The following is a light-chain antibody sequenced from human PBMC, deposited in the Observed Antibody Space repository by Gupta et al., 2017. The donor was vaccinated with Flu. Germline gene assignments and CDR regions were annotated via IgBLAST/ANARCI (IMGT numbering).Light chain of an antibody. V-gene: IGLV2-14*01. CDR3: ISYTSRTSFV. CDR2: EVD. J-gene: IGLJ1*01. CDR1: SSDLNDYNS. Sequence: QSALTQPASVSGSPGQSITIPCTGTSSDLNDYNSVSWSQRHPGNAPHLIIFEVDNRSAGVSTRFSGSKSGNTASLTISVLQAEDEATYYCISYTSRTSFVFGTGTEVSVL.